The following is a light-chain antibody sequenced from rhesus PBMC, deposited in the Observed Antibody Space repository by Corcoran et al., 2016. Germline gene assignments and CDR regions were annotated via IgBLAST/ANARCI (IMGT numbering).Light chain of an antibody. CDR3: QHGYGIPWT. Sequence: DIQMTQSPSSLSASIGDRVTITCRASQGISNNLAWYHHKPGKVPKLLIYKASTLQSGIPSRFSGSGSWTDFTLTISSLQPEDFATYYCQHGYGIPWTFGQGTKVEIK. V-gene: IGKV1-25*01. CDR1: QGISNN. CDR2: KAS. J-gene: IGKJ1*01.